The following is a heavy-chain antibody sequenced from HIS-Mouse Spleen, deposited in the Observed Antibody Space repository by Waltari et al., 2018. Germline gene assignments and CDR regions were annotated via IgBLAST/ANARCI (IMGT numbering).Heavy chain of an antibody. CDR2: MNTNSGNK. CDR3: ARGHDYSNYFDY. J-gene: IGHJ4*02. D-gene: IGHD4-4*01. Sequence: QVQLVQSGAEVKKPGASVKVSFKASGYTFTSYDINWVRQATGQGLEWMGWMNTNSGNKGYAQKFQGKVTMTRKTYISTAYMELSSLRSEDTAVYYCARGHDYSNYFDYWGQGTLVTVSS. V-gene: IGHV1-8*01. CDR1: GYTFTSYD.